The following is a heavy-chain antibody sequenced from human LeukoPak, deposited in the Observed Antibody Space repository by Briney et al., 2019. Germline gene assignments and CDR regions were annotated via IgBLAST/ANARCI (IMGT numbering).Heavy chain of an antibody. CDR2: IYHSGST. V-gene: IGHV4-38-2*01. Sequence: SETLSLTCAVSGYSISSGYYWGWIRQPPGKGLEWIGSIYHSGSTYYNPSLKSRVTISVDTSKNQFSLKLSSVTAADTAVYYCASSLIVVVPAAIETDYWGQGTPVTVSS. CDR1: GYSISSGYY. CDR3: ASSLIVVVPAAIETDY. J-gene: IGHJ4*02. D-gene: IGHD2-2*02.